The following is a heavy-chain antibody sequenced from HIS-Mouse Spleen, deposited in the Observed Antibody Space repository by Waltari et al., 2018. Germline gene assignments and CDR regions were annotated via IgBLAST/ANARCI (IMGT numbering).Heavy chain of an antibody. CDR1: GGSISSSSYY. J-gene: IGHJ4*02. V-gene: IGHV4-39*07. CDR2: IYYRGGT. CDR3: ARVLGSPAAIVGRYFDY. D-gene: IGHD2-2*01. Sequence: QLQLQESGPGLVKPSETLSLTCTVSGGSISSSSYYWGWIRQPPGKGLEWIGSIYYRGGTYYNPSLKSRVTISVATSKNQFSLKLSSVTAADTAVYYCARVLGSPAAIVGRYFDYWGQGTLVTVSS.